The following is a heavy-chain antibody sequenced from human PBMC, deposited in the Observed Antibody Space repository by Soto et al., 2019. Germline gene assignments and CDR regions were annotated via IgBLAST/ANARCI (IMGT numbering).Heavy chain of an antibody. CDR2: IYSGGST. Sequence: PGGSLRLSCAASGFTVSSNYMSWVRQAPGKGLEWVSVIYSGGSTYYADSVTGRFTISRDNSKNTLYLQMNSLRAEDTAVYYCAKDPPEAFDIWGQGTMVTVSS. V-gene: IGHV3-53*05. CDR1: GFTVSSNY. J-gene: IGHJ3*02. CDR3: AKDPPEAFDI.